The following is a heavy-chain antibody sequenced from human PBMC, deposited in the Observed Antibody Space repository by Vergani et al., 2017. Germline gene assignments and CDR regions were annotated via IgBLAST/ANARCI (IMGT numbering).Heavy chain of an antibody. CDR1: GGSISSSSYY. CDR3: ARHGAEGGTMVVVADEYFQH. Sequence: QLQLQESGPGLVKPSETLSLTRTVSGGSISSSSYYWGWIRPPPGKGLEWIGSIYYSGGTYYNPSLKSRVTISVDTSKNQFSLKLSSVTAADTTVYYCARHGAEGGTMVVVADEYFQHWGQGALVTVSS. V-gene: IGHV4-39*01. CDR2: IYYSGGT. J-gene: IGHJ1*01. D-gene: IGHD3-22*01.